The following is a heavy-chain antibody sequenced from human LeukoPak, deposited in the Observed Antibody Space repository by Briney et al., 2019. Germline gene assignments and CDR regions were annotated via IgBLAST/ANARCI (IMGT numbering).Heavy chain of an antibody. CDR2: ISYNGGST. J-gene: IGHJ4*02. D-gene: IGHD4-17*01. V-gene: IGHV3-23*01. CDR3: PAGDHLNYGVEY. Sequence: GGSLRLSCAASGFTFSSYAMSWVRQAPGKGLEWVSAISYNGGSTYYADSVKGRFTISRDNSKNTLYLQMNRLRAEDKAVYYCPAGDHLNYGVEYRGQGTLVTVSS. CDR1: GFTFSSYA.